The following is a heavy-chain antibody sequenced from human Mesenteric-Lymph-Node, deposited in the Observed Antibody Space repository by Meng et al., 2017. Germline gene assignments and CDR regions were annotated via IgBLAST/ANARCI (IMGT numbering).Heavy chain of an antibody. CDR1: GYTFTSYY. Sequence: VSVKVSCKASGYTFTSYYMHWVRQAPGQGLEWMGIINPSGGSTRYAQNFQGRVTITRDTSASTAYMELSSLRSEDTAVYYGARDPDKYCSSTSCYGWRFDYWGQGTLVTVSS. J-gene: IGHJ4*02. V-gene: IGHV1-46*01. D-gene: IGHD2-2*01. CDR2: INPSGGST. CDR3: ARDPDKYCSSTSCYGWRFDY.